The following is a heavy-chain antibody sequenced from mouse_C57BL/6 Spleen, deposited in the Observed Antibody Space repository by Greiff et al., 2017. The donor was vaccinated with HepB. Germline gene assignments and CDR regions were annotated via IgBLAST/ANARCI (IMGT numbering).Heavy chain of an antibody. CDR3: ARVPTGYAMDY. CDR2: INYDGSST. V-gene: IGHV5-16*01. D-gene: IGHD1-1*01. J-gene: IGHJ4*01. CDR1: GFTFSDYY. Sequence: EVHLVESEGGLVQPGSSMKLSCTASGFTFSDYYMAWVRQVPEKGLEWVANINYDGSSTYYLDSLKSRFIISRDNAKNILYLQMSSLKSEDTATYYCARVPTGYAMDYWGQGTSVTVSS.